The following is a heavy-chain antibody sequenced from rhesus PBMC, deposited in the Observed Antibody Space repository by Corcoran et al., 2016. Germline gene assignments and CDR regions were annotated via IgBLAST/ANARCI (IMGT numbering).Heavy chain of an antibody. V-gene: IGHV4-99*01. CDR3: ARHRGGSDLDC. J-gene: IGHJ4*01. CDR1: GYSISSGYY. D-gene: IGHD4-29*01. Sequence: QVQLQESGPGLVKTSETLSLTCAVSGYSISSGYYWGWIRQPPGKGLEYIGYISGSSGTTYYNPSLKSRVTISKDTSKNQFSLTLSSVTAADTAVYYCARHRGGSDLDCWGQGVLVTVSS. CDR2: ISGSSGTT.